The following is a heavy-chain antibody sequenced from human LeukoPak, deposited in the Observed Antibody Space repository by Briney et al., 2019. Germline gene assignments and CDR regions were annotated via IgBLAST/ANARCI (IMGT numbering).Heavy chain of an antibody. CDR2: IYSGGST. J-gene: IGHJ4*02. V-gene: IGHV3-66*01. D-gene: IGHD6-13*01. CDR1: GFTVSSNY. Sequence: GGSLRLSCAASGFTVSSNYMIWVRQAPGKGLMWVSFIYSGGSTHYADSVKGRFTISRDNSKNTLYLQMNSLRAEDTAVYYCAKAIGYSSSWYGGGFDYWGQGTLVTVSS. CDR3: AKAIGYSSSWYGGGFDY.